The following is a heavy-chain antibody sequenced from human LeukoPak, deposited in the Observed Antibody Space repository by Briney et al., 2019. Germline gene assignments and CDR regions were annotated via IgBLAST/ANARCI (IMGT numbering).Heavy chain of an antibody. V-gene: IGHV3-7*01. CDR1: ESTLGNSG. J-gene: IGHJ6*02. Sequence: GGPLKPPFEALESTLGNSGMTGFRKPQGKGWEWVANMNQDGSEKDYVDSVKGRFTISRDNARNSLYLQMGSLRAEDTAVYYCATYTHWVAGDVWGQGTTVTVSS. CDR2: MNQDGSEK. D-gene: IGHD3-16*01. CDR3: ATYTHWVAGDV.